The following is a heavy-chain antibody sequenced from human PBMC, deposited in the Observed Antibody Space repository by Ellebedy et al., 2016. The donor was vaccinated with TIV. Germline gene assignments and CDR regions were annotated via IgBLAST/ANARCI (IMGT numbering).Heavy chain of an antibody. V-gene: IGHV1-69*10. CDR3: SFSVRGLSGYYYGMDV. CDR1: AGTFSNYA. CDR2: IIRILGIA. D-gene: IGHD3-16*02. J-gene: IGHJ6*02. Sequence: AASVKVSCKASAGTFSNYAISWVRQAPGQGLEWMGGIIRILGIANYAHKFQGRVTITADKTTSTAYMELSSLRSEDTAVYYCSFSVRGLSGYYYGMDVWGQGTTVTVSS.